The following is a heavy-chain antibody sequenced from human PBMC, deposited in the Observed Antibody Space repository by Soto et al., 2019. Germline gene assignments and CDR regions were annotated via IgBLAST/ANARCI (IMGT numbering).Heavy chain of an antibody. J-gene: IGHJ4*02. CDR1: GGSISSGDYY. D-gene: IGHD6-6*01. V-gene: IGHV4-30-4*01. CDR2: IYYSGST. Sequence: PSETLSLTCTVSGGSISSGDYYWSWIRQPPGEGLEWIGYIYYSGSTYYNPSLKSRVTISVDTSKNQFSLKLSSVTAADTAVYYCARVGSSIATRPFDYWGQGTLVTVSS. CDR3: ARVGSSIATRPFDY.